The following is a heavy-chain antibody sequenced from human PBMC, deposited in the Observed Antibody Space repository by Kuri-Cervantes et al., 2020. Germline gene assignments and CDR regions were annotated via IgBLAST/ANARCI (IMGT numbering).Heavy chain of an antibody. Sequence: ASVKVSCKASGYTFTSYYMHWVRQAPGQGLEWMGIISPSGGSTSYAQKFQGRVTMTRDTSISTAYMELSRLRSDDTAVYYCARELEDIVVVPAAPWGQGTLVTVSS. CDR1: GYTFTSYY. V-gene: IGHV1-46*01. D-gene: IGHD2-2*01. CDR3: ARELEDIVVVPAAP. J-gene: IGHJ5*02. CDR2: ISPSGGST.